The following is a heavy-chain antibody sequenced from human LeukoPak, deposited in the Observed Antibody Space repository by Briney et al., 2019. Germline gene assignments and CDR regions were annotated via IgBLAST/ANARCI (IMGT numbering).Heavy chain of an antibody. D-gene: IGHD4-23*01. CDR3: TRLSSGNSDSYYYGLDV. J-gene: IGHJ6*02. CDR2: IKTKAESYAT. CDR1: GFTFSGSA. Sequence: PGGSLKLSCAASGFTFSGSAIHWVRQASGKGLEWVARIKTKAESYATAYVASVKGRFTISRDDSKNTAYLQMDSLKTEDTAMYYCTRLSSGNSDSYYYGLDVWGQGTTVTVSS. V-gene: IGHV3-73*01.